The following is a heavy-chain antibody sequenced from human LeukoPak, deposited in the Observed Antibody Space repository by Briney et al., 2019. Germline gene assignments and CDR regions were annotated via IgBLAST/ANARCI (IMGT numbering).Heavy chain of an antibody. CDR3: ARDSSDDYYYYGMDV. Sequence: GASVKVSCKASGYTLTSYGISWVRQAPGQGLEWMGWISAYNGNTNYAQKLQGRVTMTTDTSTSTAYMELRSLRSDDTAVYYCARDSSDDYYYYGMDVWGQGTTVTVSS. J-gene: IGHJ6*02. V-gene: IGHV1-18*01. CDR2: ISAYNGNT. CDR1: GYTLTSYG. D-gene: IGHD6-19*01.